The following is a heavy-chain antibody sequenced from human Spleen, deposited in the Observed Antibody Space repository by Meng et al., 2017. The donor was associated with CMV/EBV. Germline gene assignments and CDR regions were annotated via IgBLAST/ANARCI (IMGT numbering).Heavy chain of an antibody. D-gene: IGHD3-3*01. J-gene: IGHJ5*02. Sequence: GESLKISCAASGFTFSSYSMNWARQAPGKGLEWVSSISSTSTYIYYADSVRGRFTISRDNAKNSLYLEMDSLRAEDTAVYYCVRDLPPYYDFWSGYLDLWGQGTLVTVSS. V-gene: IGHV3-21*01. CDR2: ISSTSTYI. CDR1: GFTFSSYS. CDR3: VRDLPPYYDFWSGYLDL.